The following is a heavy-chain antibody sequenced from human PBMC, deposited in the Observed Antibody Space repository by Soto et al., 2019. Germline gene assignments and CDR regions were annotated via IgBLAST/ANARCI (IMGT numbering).Heavy chain of an antibody. CDR2: FDPEDGET. V-gene: IGHV1-24*01. Sequence: GASVKVSCKVSGYTLTELSMHWVRQAPGKGLEWMGGFDPEDGETIYAQKFQGRVTMTEDTSTDTAYIELSSLRSEDTAVYYCATDGLARVNYGMDVWGQGTTVTVSS. D-gene: IGHD2-21*01. CDR3: ATDGLARVNYGMDV. J-gene: IGHJ6*02. CDR1: GYTLTELS.